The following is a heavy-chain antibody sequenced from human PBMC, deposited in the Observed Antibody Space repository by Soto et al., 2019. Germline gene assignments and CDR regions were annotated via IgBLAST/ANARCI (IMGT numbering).Heavy chain of an antibody. CDR3: ARDLESYADYLPDY. CDR2: ISAYNGNT. D-gene: IGHD4-17*01. CDR1: GYTFASYG. V-gene: IGHV1-18*01. J-gene: IGHJ4*02. Sequence: GASVKVSCKASGYTFASYGISWVRQAPGQGLEWMGWISAYNGNTNYAQKLQGRVTMTTDTSTSTAYMELRSLRSDDTAVYYCARDLESYADYLPDYWGQGTLVTVS.